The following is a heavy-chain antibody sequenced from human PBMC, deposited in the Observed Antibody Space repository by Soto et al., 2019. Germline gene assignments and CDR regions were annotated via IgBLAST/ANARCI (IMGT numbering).Heavy chain of an antibody. D-gene: IGHD3-9*01. V-gene: IGHV1-18*01. CDR2: ITAHNGNT. CDR1: GYVFISYA. Sequence: QLVQSGAEVKKPGASVNVSCKASGYVFISYAITWVRQAPGQGLEWMGGITAHNGNTKHSQKFQGRMTMTTDTSTNTADLELRSLTSDDTATYYCATLDWGTFDVWGQGTLVTVSS. J-gene: IGHJ4*02. CDR3: ATLDWGTFDV.